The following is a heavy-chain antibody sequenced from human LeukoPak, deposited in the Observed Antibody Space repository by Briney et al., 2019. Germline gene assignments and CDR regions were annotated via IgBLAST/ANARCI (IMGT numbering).Heavy chain of an antibody. J-gene: IGHJ4*02. CDR2: ISAYNGDT. CDR3: ARDQTFYFDSGGPNFDF. V-gene: IGHV1-18*01. D-gene: IGHD3-22*01. Sequence: ASVKVSCTPSGYTFFSFGVSWVRQAPGQGLEWMGWISAYNGDTKYSQKFQGRVTMTTDTSTSTAYMELRSLRADDTAVYYCARDQTFYFDSGGPNFDFWGQGSLVTVSS. CDR1: GYTFFSFG.